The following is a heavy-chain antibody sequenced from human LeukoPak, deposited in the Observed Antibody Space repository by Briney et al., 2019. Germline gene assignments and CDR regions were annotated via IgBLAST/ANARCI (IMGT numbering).Heavy chain of an antibody. V-gene: IGHV3-23*01. D-gene: IGHD1-26*01. Sequence: PGGSLRLSCAASEFTYGMNWVRQAPGKGLECVSAISSSGSNTYYADSVKGRFTISRDNSKNTLYLQMNSLRAEDTAVYYCAKEEWELRSRHYDYWGQGTLVTVSS. CDR2: ISSSGSNT. J-gene: IGHJ4*02. CDR3: AKEEWELRSRHYDY. CDR1: EFTYG.